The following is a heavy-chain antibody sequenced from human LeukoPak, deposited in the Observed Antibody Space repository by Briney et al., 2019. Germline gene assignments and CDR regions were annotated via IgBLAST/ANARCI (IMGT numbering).Heavy chain of an antibody. J-gene: IGHJ5*02. D-gene: IGHD6-13*01. CDR3: ARGRYIAAAGPINWFDP. CDR2: INHSGST. CDR1: GGSFSGYY. V-gene: IGHV4-34*01. Sequence: SETLSLTCAVYGGSFSGYYWSWIRQPPGKGLEWIGEINHSGSTNYNPSTKTRVTISVATSTNQFSLKLSSVTAAETAVYYCARGRYIAAAGPINWFDPWGQGILVTVSS.